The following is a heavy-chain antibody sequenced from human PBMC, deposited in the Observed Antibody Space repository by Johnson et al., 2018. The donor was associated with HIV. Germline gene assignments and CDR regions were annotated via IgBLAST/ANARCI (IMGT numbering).Heavy chain of an antibody. Sequence: QVQLVESGGGVVQPGRSLRLSCAASGFTFSSYAMHWVRQAPGKGLEWVTFISNDGSNKYYADSVRARFTISRDDARNTLYLQMNSLRIEDTGLYYCAKDGDDGDGPDGTKGAFDIWGQGTMVTVSS. CDR3: AKDGDDGDGPDGTKGAFDI. CDR1: GFTFSSYA. D-gene: IGHD5-24*01. CDR2: ISNDGSNK. J-gene: IGHJ3*02. V-gene: IGHV3-30*04.